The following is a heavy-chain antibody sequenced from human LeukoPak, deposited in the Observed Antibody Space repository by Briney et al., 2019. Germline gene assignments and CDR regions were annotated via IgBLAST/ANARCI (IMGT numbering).Heavy chain of an antibody. Sequence: ASVKVSCTASGYSFSGHYMDWVRQAPGQGLEWMGWINPNSGDTNFAQKFQGRVTMTRDTSINTAYMELSSLRSDDTAVYYCARGGTVAGHWYFDLWGRGTQVAVSS. D-gene: IGHD6-19*01. CDR3: ARGGTVAGHWYFDL. CDR2: INPNSGDT. CDR1: GYSFSGHY. V-gene: IGHV1-2*02. J-gene: IGHJ2*01.